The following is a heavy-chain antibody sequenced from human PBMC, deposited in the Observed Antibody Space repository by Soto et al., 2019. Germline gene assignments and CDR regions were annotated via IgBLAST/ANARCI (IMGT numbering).Heavy chain of an antibody. J-gene: IGHJ5*02. CDR3: ATHYDSRSGWFDP. Sequence: QVQLQESGPGLVKPSQTLSLTCTVSGGSISSGGYYWSWIRQHPGKGLEWIGYIYYSGSTYYNPSLKSRVTLSVDTSKNQFSLKLSSVTAADTAVYYCATHYDSRSGWFDPWGQGTLVTVSS. CDR1: GGSISSGGYY. CDR2: IYYSGST. V-gene: IGHV4-31*03. D-gene: IGHD3-22*01.